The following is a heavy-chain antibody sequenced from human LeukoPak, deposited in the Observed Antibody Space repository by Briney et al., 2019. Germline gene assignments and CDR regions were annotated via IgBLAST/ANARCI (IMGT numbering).Heavy chain of an antibody. CDR2: IYPGDSDT. J-gene: IGHJ5*02. D-gene: IGHD1-1*01. CDR1: GYSFTSYW. V-gene: IGHV5-51*01. Sequence: GESLKISCKGSGYSFTSYWIGWVRQMPGKGLEWMGIIYPGDSDTRYSPSFQGQVTISADKSISTAYLQWSSLKASDTAMYYCARLALERVKYNWFDPWGQGTLVTVSS. CDR3: ARLALERVKYNWFDP.